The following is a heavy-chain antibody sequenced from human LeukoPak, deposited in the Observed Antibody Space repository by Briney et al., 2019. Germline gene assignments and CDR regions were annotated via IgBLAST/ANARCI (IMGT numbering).Heavy chain of an antibody. Sequence: SETLSLTCTVSGGSISSSSYYWGWIRQPPGKGLEWIGSIYYSGSTYYNPSLKSRVTISVDTSKNQFSLKLSSVTAADTAVYYCARFRILENYFDYWGQGTLVIVSS. D-gene: IGHD1-1*01. V-gene: IGHV4-39*01. J-gene: IGHJ4*02. CDR3: ARFRILENYFDY. CDR1: GGSISSSSYY. CDR2: IYYSGST.